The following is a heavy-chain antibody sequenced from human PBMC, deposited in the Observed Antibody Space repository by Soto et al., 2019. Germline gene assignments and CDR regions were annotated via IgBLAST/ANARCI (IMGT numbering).Heavy chain of an antibody. J-gene: IGHJ6*03. CDR3: ASYEYRVPPHAGERAPYYYYYMDV. V-gene: IGHV4-39*07. CDR2: IYYRGSA. Sequence: SETLSLTCSVSDDSINSDKYYWGWIRQPPGKGLEWIGSIYYRGSANYNPSLQSRVTISVDKSKNQFSLKLSSVTAADTAVYYCASYEYRVPPHAGERAPYYYYYMDVRGKGTTVTVSS. CDR1: DDSINSDKYY. D-gene: IGHD6-6*01.